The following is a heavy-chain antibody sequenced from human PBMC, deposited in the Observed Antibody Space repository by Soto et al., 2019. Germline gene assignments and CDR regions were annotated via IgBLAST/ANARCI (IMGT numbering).Heavy chain of an antibody. D-gene: IGHD1-26*01. CDR3: ARAGGANYYYYGMDV. CDR1: GFTFSSYA. V-gene: IGHV3-30-3*01. CDR2: ISYDGSNK. Sequence: QVQLVESGGGVVQPGRSLRLSCAASGFTFSSYAMHWVRQAPGKGLEWVAVISYDGSNKYYADSVKGRFTISRDNSKNTLYLQMNSLRAEDTAVYYCARAGGANYYYYGMDVWGQGTTVTVSS. J-gene: IGHJ6*02.